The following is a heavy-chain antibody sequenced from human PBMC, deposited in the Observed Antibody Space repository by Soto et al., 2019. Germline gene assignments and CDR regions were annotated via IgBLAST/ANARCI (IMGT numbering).Heavy chain of an antibody. D-gene: IGHD3-3*01. CDR1: GGSISSYY. J-gene: IGHJ4*02. Sequence: NPSETLSLTCTVSGGSISSYYWSWIRQPPGKGLEWIGYIYYSGSTDYNPSLKSRVTISVDTSKNQFSLKLSSVTAADTAVYYCATAPHYDFWSGDHHFDYWGQGTLVTVSS. CDR2: IYYSGST. V-gene: IGHV4-59*08. CDR3: ATAPHYDFWSGDHHFDY.